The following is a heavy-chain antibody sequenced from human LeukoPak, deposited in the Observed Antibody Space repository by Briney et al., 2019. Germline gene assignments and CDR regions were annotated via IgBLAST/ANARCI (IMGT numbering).Heavy chain of an antibody. CDR1: GFTFSSYS. D-gene: IGHD3-9*01. V-gene: IGHV3-21*01. CDR2: ISSSSSYI. Sequence: PGGSLRLSCAASGFTFSSYSMNWVRQAPGKGLEWVSSISSSSSYIYYADSVKGRFTIPRDNAKNSLYLQMNSLRAEDTAVYYCARDGNYDILTGYYMRLYALDYWGQGTLVTVSS. J-gene: IGHJ4*02. CDR3: ARDGNYDILTGYYMRLYALDY.